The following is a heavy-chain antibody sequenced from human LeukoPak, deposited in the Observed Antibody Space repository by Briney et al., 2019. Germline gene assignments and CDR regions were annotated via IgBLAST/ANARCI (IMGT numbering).Heavy chain of an antibody. J-gene: IGHJ6*03. Sequence: GGSLRLSCAASGFTFSSYAMSWVRQAPGKGLEWVSSISGGGGSTYYADSVKGRFTISRDNSKSTLYLQMNSLRAGDTALYYCAKAGYINYYAYYHKDVWGKGTTVTVSS. CDR3: AKAGYINYYAYYHKDV. D-gene: IGHD3-9*01. CDR2: ISGGGGST. CDR1: GFTFSSYA. V-gene: IGHV3-23*01.